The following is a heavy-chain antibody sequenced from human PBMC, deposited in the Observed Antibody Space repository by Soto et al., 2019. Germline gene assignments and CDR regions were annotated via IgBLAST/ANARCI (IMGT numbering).Heavy chain of an antibody. V-gene: IGHV3-23*01. Sequence: QPGGSLRLSCAASGFTFSSYSMNWVRQAPGKGLESVSSISSSSSTYYADSVKGRFTISRDNSKNTLYLQMNSLRAEDTAVYYCAKDGEGYDFWSGYNTPVGFDYWGQGTLITVSS. D-gene: IGHD3-3*01. CDR2: ISSSSST. CDR1: GFTFSSYS. J-gene: IGHJ4*02. CDR3: AKDGEGYDFWSGYNTPVGFDY.